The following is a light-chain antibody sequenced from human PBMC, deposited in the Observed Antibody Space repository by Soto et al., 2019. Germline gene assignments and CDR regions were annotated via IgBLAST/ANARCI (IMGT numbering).Light chain of an antibody. CDR1: QSVSSN. Sequence: EIVMTQSPATLSVSPGERVTLSCRASQSVSSNLAWYQQNPGQAPRLLIYGASTRATGILDRFSGSGSGTEFTLTISSLQTEDFAVYYCQQYNNWPLTFGGGTKVDIK. CDR3: QQYNNWPLT. J-gene: IGKJ4*01. CDR2: GAS. V-gene: IGKV3-15*01.